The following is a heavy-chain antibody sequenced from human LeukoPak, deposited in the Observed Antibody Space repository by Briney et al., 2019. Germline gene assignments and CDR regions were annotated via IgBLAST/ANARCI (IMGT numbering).Heavy chain of an antibody. CDR2: MNPNSGNT. J-gene: IGHJ4*02. V-gene: IGHV1-8*01. CDR3: ARGNSSQWLAFNY. Sequence: ASVKVSCKASGYTFTSYNINWVRQATGQGLEWMGWMNPNSGNTGYAQKFQGRVTMTRNTSISTAYMELSSLRSEDTAVYYCARGNSSQWLAFNYWGQGTLVTVPS. D-gene: IGHD6-19*01. CDR1: GYTFTSYN.